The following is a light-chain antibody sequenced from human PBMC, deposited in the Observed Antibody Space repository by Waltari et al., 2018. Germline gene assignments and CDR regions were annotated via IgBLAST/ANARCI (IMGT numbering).Light chain of an antibody. CDR3: QQFGSSPWT. Sequence: EIVLTQSPGTLSVSPEERATLSCRASQSVGTNYLAWYQQKPGQAPRLIIYGTSSRATGIPDRFSGSGYGTDFTLIISRLEPEDFAVYYCQQFGSSPWTFGHGTKVEIK. V-gene: IGKV3-20*01. CDR1: QSVGTNY. J-gene: IGKJ1*01. CDR2: GTS.